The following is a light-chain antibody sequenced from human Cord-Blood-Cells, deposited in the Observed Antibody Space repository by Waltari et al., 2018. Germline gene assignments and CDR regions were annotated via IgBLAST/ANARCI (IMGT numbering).Light chain of an antibody. V-gene: IGLV2-23*01. J-gene: IGLJ3*02. CDR3: CSYAGSSTWV. Sequence: QSALTQPASVSGSPGQSITISCTGTSSDVGSYKLVSWYQQHPGKAPKLMIYEGSKRPSGFSNRCSGSKSGNTASLTISGLQAEDEADYYCCSYAGSSTWVFGGGTKLTVL. CDR2: EGS. CDR1: SSDVGSYKL.